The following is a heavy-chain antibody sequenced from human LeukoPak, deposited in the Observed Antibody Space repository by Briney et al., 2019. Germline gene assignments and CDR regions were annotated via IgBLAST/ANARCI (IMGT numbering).Heavy chain of an antibody. V-gene: IGHV3-21*01. CDR1: GFTFRTYS. J-gene: IGHJ4*02. CDR3: AGDSARTIFGVIST. CDR2: ISSHSIYI. D-gene: IGHD3-3*01. Sequence: KPGGSLRLSCAASGFTFRTYSMNWVRQAPGKGLEWVSTISSHSIYIYYADSVKGRFAISKDNSKNTLSLQMNGLRPEDTAMYYCAGDSARTIFGVISTWGQGTLVTVSS.